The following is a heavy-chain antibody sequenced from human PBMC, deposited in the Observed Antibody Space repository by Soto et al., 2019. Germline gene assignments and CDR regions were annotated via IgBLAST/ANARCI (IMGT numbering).Heavy chain of an antibody. J-gene: IGHJ4*02. CDR2: ISAYNGNT. V-gene: IGHV1-18*01. D-gene: IGHD3-10*01. CDR1: GYTFTSYG. CDR3: ARVAFLFLPLSGSYQPPGY. Sequence: GASVKVSCKASGYTFTSYGISWVRQAPGQGLEWMGWISAYNGNTNYAQKLQGRVTMTTDTSTSTAYMELRSLRSDDTAVYYCARVAFLFLPLSGSYQPPGYWGQGTLVTVSS.